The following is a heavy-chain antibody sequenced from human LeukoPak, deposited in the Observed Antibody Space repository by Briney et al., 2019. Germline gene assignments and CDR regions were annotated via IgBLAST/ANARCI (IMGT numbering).Heavy chain of an antibody. CDR2: ISGGGGST. CDR1: GFIVSGDF. CDR3: AKGGKWDVTPFDY. J-gene: IGHJ4*02. Sequence: GGSLRLSCAASGFIVSGDFMSWVRRAPGKGLEWVSTISGGGGSTYYADSVKGRFTISRDNSKNTLYLQVNSLRAEDTAVYYCAKGGKWDVTPFDYWGQGTLVTVSS. D-gene: IGHD1-26*01. V-gene: IGHV3-23*01.